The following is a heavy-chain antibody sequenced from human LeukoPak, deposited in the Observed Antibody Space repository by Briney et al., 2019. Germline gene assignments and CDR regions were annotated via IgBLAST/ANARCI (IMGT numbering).Heavy chain of an antibody. Sequence: SETLSLTCAVYGGSFSGYYWSWIRQPPGKGLEWIGEINHSGSTNYNPSLKSRVTISVDTSKNQFSLKLSSVTAADTAVYYCARDDGATVSTFAFDIWGQGTMVTVSS. CDR3: ARDDGATVSTFAFDI. CDR2: INHSGST. J-gene: IGHJ3*02. V-gene: IGHV4-34*01. D-gene: IGHD4-17*01. CDR1: GGSFSGYY.